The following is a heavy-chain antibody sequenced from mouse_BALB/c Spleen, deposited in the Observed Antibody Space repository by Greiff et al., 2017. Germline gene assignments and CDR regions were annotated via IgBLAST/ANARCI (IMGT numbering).Heavy chain of an antibody. Sequence: QVQLKESGPGLVAPSQSLSITCTVSGFSLTGYGVNWVRQPPGKGLEWLGMIWGDGSTDYNSALKSRLSISKDNSKSQVFLKMNSLQTDDTARYYCAREASYGYYWYFDVWGAGTTVTVSA. CDR3: AREASYGYYWYFDV. CDR1: GFSLTGYG. V-gene: IGHV2-6-7*01. CDR2: IWGDGST. J-gene: IGHJ1*01. D-gene: IGHD2-9*01.